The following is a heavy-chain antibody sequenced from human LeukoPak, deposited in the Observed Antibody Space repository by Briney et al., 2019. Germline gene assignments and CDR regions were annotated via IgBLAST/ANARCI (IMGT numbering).Heavy chain of an antibody. CDR2: INPSGGST. J-gene: IGHJ1*01. Sequence: GGSVNVSCKASGYTFINYYMHWVRQAPGQGLEWMGIINPSGGSTSYAQKFQGRVTMTRDTSTSTVYMELSSLRSEDTAVYYCARDESTSILWWWGQGTLVTVSS. D-gene: IGHD2-21*01. CDR1: GYTFINYY. CDR3: ARDESTSILWW. V-gene: IGHV1-46*01.